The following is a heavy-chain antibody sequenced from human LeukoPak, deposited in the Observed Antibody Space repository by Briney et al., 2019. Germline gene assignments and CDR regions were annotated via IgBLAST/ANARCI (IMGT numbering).Heavy chain of an antibody. CDR1: GYTFTSYG. Sequence: ASVTVSCKASGYTFTSYGISWVRQAPGQGLEWMGWISAYNGNTNYAQKLQGRVTMTTDTSTSTAYMELRSLRSDDTAVYYCARDRADYDILTGYYAFDIWGQGTMVTVSS. J-gene: IGHJ3*02. CDR3: ARDRADYDILTGYYAFDI. V-gene: IGHV1-18*01. D-gene: IGHD3-9*01. CDR2: ISAYNGNT.